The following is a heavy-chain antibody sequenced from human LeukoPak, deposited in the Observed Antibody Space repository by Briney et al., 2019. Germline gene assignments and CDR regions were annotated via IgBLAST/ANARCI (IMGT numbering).Heavy chain of an antibody. CDR3: ARAGMVYASYYYYYYMDV. D-gene: IGHD2-8*01. V-gene: IGHV4-39*07. J-gene: IGHJ6*03. CDR1: GGSISRSSYY. CDR2: IYYSGST. Sequence: SETLSLTCTVSGGSISRSSYYWGWIRQPPGKGLEWIGSIYYSGSTYYNPSLKSRVTISVDTSKNQFSLKLSSVTAADTAVYYCARAGMVYASYYYYYYMDVWGKGTTVTVSS.